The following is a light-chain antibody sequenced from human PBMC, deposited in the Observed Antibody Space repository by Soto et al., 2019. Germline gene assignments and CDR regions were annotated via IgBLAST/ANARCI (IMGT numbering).Light chain of an antibody. CDR1: RSIGRA. CDR3: QQYAFYWT. J-gene: IGKJ1*01. V-gene: IGKV1-5*03. CDR2: KAA. Sequence: DIQVTQSPSTLSASVGDTVTITCRASRSIGRALARHQQRPGKAPKTVIQKAATLETAVPSRFSGSGSGTEFTLTISSLQPDDFATYYCQQYAFYWTFGQGTKLE.